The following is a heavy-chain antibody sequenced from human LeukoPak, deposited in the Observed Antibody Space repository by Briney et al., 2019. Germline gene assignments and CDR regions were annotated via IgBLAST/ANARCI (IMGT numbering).Heavy chain of an antibody. J-gene: IGHJ3*01. CDR3: ARQHAGEVFDF. CDR2: ISSSGTII. Sequence: GGSLRLSCAASGFTFSNYDMNWVRQTPGKGLEWVSHISSSGTIIYYADSVKGRFTISRDNAKNSLYLQMNSLRAGDTAVYFCARQHAGEVFDFWGPGTMVTVSS. V-gene: IGHV3-48*03. D-gene: IGHD3-16*01. CDR1: GFTFSNYD.